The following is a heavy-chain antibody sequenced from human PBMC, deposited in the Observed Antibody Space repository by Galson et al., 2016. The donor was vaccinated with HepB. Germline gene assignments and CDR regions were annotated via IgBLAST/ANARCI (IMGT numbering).Heavy chain of an antibody. CDR1: GVTVSSNY. CDR3: AKLRDGYDWGAFDI. V-gene: IGHV3-53*01. Sequence: SLRLSCAASGVTVSSNYMSWVRQAPGKGLEWVSVIFSGGYTYYADSVKGRFNTSRDNSKNMVYLQMNGLRVEDTATYYCAKLRDGYDWGAFDIWGQGTMVSVSS. J-gene: IGHJ3*02. CDR2: IFSGGYT. D-gene: IGHD3-16*01.